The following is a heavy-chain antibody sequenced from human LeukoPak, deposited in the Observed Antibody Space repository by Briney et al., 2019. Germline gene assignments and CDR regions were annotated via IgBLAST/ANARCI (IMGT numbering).Heavy chain of an antibody. CDR2: ISSTGSSR. CDR1: GFTFSNYE. Sequence: GGSLRLSCAASGFTFSNYEMTWVRQAPGKGLEWVSYISSTGSSRYYADSVKGRFTISRDNAKNSLYLQMNSLKTEDTAIYYCARWSGRGCDHFFDYWGQGILVTVSS. V-gene: IGHV3-48*03. D-gene: IGHD2-21*01. J-gene: IGHJ4*02. CDR3: ARWSGRGCDHFFDY.